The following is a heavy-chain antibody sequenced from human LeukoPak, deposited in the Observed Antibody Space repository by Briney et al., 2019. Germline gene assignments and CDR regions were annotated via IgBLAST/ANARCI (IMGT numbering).Heavy chain of an antibody. CDR3: ARSLRYFDY. Sequence: SETLSLTCTVSGGSISSSSYYWGWIRQPPGKGLEWIGSIYYSGSTYYNPSLKSRVTISVDTSKNQFSLKLSSVTAADTAVYYCARSLRYFDYWGQGTLVTVSS. V-gene: IGHV4-39*07. J-gene: IGHJ4*02. CDR1: GGSISSSSYY. D-gene: IGHD3-9*01. CDR2: IYYSGST.